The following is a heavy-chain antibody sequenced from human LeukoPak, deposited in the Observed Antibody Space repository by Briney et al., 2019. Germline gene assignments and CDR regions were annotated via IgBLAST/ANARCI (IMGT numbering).Heavy chain of an antibody. CDR2: IQSSGST. D-gene: IGHD3-3*01. CDR3: ARDVFGVTLGRFDP. Sequence: SETLSLTCTVSGGSISSYYWSWIRQPPGKGLEWIGHIQSSGSTNYNPSLKSRVTISVDTSKNQFSLKLTSVTAADTAVYYCARDVFGVTLGRFDPWGQGTLVTVSS. J-gene: IGHJ5*02. V-gene: IGHV4-59*01. CDR1: GGSISSYY.